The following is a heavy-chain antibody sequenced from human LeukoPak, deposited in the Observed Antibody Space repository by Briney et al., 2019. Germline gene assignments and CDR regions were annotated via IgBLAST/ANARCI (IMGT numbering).Heavy chain of an antibody. D-gene: IGHD3-3*01. CDR3: ARDSRVDWVDYFDY. CDR1: GGTFSSYA. Sequence: ASVKVSCKASGGTFSSYAISWVRQAPGQGLEWMGGIIPIFGTANYVQKFQGRVTITADESTSTAYMELSSLRSEDTAVYYCARDSRVDWVDYFDYWGQGTLVTVSS. V-gene: IGHV1-69*13. CDR2: IIPIFGTA. J-gene: IGHJ4*02.